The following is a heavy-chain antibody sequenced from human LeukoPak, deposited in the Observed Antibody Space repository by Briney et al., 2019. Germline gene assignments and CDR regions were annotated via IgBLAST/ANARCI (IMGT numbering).Heavy chain of an antibody. D-gene: IGHD3-3*01. CDR3: AREVDFWADY. CDR1: GFTFSSYA. CDR2: IKQDGSEK. J-gene: IGHJ4*02. Sequence: PGGSLRLSCAASGFTFSSYAMHWVRQAPGKGLEWVANIKQDGSEKYYVDSVKGRFTISRDNAKNSLYLLMNSLRAEDTAVYYCAREVDFWADYWGQGTLVTVSS. V-gene: IGHV3-7*01.